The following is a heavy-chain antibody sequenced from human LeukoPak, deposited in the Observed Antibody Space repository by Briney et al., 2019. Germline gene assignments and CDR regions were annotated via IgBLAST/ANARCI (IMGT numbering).Heavy chain of an antibody. CDR1: GGTFSSYA. V-gene: IGHV1-69*05. J-gene: IGHJ3*02. CDR3: ARGGWWFGDTAAGDAFDI. CDR2: IIPIFGTA. Sequence: ASVTVSCKASGGTFSSYAISWVRQAPGQGLEWMGGIIPIFGTANYAQKFQGRVTITTDESTSTAYMELSSLRSEDTAVYYCARGGWWFGDTAAGDAFDIWGQGTMVTVSS. D-gene: IGHD3-10*01.